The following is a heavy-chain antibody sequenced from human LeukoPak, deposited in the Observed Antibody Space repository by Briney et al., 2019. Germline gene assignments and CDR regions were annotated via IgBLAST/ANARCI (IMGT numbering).Heavy chain of an antibody. CDR3: ARINNQSKYRNTFDY. J-gene: IGHJ4*02. V-gene: IGHV4-4*02. CDR2: IYHSGST. CDR1: GGPISSTNW. Sequence: SGTLSLTCAVSGGPISSTNWWSWVRQPPGEGLEWIGEIYHSGSTNYNPSLKSRVTISVDKSKNQFSLKLSSVTAADTAVYYCARINNQSKYRNTFDYWGQGTLVTVSS. D-gene: IGHD2/OR15-2a*01.